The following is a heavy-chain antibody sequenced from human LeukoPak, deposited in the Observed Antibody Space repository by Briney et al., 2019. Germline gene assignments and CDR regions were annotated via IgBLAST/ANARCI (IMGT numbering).Heavy chain of an antibody. Sequence: GGSLRLSCAASGFTFSSYAMSWVRQSPGKGLQWVSAIIGSGDTTWYADSVKGRFTISRDNSKNTLYLQMNSLRAEDTALYFCARRGEWELRGNFDYWGQGTLVTVSS. V-gene: IGHV3-23*01. CDR1: GFTFSSYA. D-gene: IGHD1-26*01. CDR2: IIGSGDTT. CDR3: ARRGEWELRGNFDY. J-gene: IGHJ4*02.